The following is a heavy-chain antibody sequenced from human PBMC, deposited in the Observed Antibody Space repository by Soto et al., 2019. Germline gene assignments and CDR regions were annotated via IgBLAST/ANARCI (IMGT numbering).Heavy chain of an antibody. D-gene: IGHD2-15*01. J-gene: IGHJ4*02. CDR1: GFTFSSYA. CDR2: ISGSGGST. Sequence: GGSLRLSCAASGFTFSSYAMSWVRQAPGKGLEWVSAISGSGGSTYYADSVKGRFTISRDNSKNTLYLQMNSLRAEDTAVYYSAKAPGYCSGGSCYLSIFDYWGQGTLVTVSS. CDR3: AKAPGYCSGGSCYLSIFDY. V-gene: IGHV3-23*01.